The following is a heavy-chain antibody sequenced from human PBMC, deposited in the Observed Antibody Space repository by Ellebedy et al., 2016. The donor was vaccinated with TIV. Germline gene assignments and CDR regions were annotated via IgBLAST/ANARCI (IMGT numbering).Heavy chain of an antibody. Sequence: MPGGSLRLSCTVSGASISSSYWTRIRQPPGKGLEWVGYISYSGSTNYNPSLNSRVTISVDTSKNQFSLNLNSVTTADTAVYYCARDRSPRVWGQGTLVTVSS. CDR3: ARDRSPRV. CDR2: ISYSGST. J-gene: IGHJ4*02. CDR1: GASISSSY. V-gene: IGHV4-59*01. D-gene: IGHD3-10*01.